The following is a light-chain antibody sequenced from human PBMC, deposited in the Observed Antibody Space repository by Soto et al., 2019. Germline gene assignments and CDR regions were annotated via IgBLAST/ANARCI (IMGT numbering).Light chain of an antibody. V-gene: IGLV2-23*01. Sequence: QSVLTQPASVSGSPGQSITISCTGTSSDVGSYNLVSWYQQHPGNAPKLMIYEGSKRPSGVSNRFFGSKSGNTASLTISRLQAEDEADYYCCSFARGSTLVFGGGTKVTVL. CDR2: EGS. CDR1: SSDVGSYNL. J-gene: IGLJ3*02. CDR3: CSFARGSTLV.